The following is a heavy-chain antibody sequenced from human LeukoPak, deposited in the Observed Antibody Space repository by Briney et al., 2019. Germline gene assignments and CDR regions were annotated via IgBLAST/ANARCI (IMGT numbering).Heavy chain of an antibody. D-gene: IGHD3-10*01. CDR3: AKDFTYYYGSGSPVATYYYYGMDV. CDR2: ISWNSGSI. V-gene: IGHV3-9*01. Sequence: PGGSLRLSCAASGFTFDDYAMHWVRQAPGKGLEWVSGISWNSGSIGYADSVKGRFTISRDNAKNSLYLQMNSLRAEDTALYYCAKDFTYYYGSGSPVATYYYYGMDVLGQGTTVTVSS. CDR1: GFTFDDYA. J-gene: IGHJ6*02.